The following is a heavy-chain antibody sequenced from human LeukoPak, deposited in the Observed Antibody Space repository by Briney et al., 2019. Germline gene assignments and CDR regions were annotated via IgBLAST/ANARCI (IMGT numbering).Heavy chain of an antibody. CDR1: GFTFSSYW. V-gene: IGHV3-7*01. J-gene: IGHJ4*01. D-gene: IGHD6-19*01. CDR2: IKQDGSEK. Sequence: PGGSLRLSCAASGFTFSSYWMSWVRQAPGKGLEWVANIKQDGSEKYYVDSVKGRFTISRDNAKNSLYLQMNSLRAEDTAVYYCASSYSSGWLNFDYWGQGTLVTVSS. CDR3: ASSYSSGWLNFDY.